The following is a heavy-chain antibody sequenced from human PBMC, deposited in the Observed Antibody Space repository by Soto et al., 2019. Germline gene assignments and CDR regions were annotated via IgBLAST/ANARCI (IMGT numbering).Heavy chain of an antibody. CDR3: ARNGGTFDP. J-gene: IGHJ5*02. V-gene: IGHV3-11*01. D-gene: IGHD3-16*01. CDR1: GFTFSDYD. CDR2: ISTSGNIK. Sequence: GSLRLSCAASGFTFSDYDMTWIRQAAGKGLEWVSYISTSGNIKYYAESVEGRFTISRDNAKNSLYLQMNSLRADDTAVYFCARNGGTFDPWGQGT.